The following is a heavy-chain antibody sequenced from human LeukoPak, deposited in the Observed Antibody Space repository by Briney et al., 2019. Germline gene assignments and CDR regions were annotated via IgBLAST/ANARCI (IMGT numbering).Heavy chain of an antibody. J-gene: IGHJ4*02. CDR2: FYYSGST. CDR3: ARGQGGNYYLNYFDY. V-gene: IGHV4-59*12. CDR1: GGSFSTYY. D-gene: IGHD1-26*01. Sequence: PSETLSLTCTVTGGSFSTYYWSWIRQPPGKGLEWIGHFYYSGSTNYNPSLRSRVTISVDTSRNQFSLRLTSVTAADTAVYYCARGQGGNYYLNYFDYWGQGALVTVSS.